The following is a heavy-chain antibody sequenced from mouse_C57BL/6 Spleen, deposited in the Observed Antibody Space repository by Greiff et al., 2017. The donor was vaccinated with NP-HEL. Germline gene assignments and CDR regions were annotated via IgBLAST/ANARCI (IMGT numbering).Heavy chain of an antibody. J-gene: IGHJ2*01. V-gene: IGHV3-6*01. CDR1: GYSITSGYY. D-gene: IGHD2-3*01. CDR2: ISYDGSN. CDR3: ASGYDGYYG. Sequence: EVQLQESGPGLVKPSQSLSLTCSVTGYSITSGYYWNWIRQFPGNKLEWMGYISYDGSNNYNPSLTNRISITRDTSKNQFFLKLNSVTTEDTATYYCASGYDGYYGWGQGTTLTVSS.